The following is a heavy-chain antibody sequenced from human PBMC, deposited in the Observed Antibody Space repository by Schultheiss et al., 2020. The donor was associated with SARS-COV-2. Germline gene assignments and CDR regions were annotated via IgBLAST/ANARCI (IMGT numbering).Heavy chain of an antibody. CDR2: IYYSGST. D-gene: IGHD6-6*01. CDR1: GGSISSGGYY. Sequence: SQTLSLTCTVSGGSISSGGYYWSWIRQPPGKGLEWIGYIYYSGSTYYNPSLKSRVTISVDTSKNQFSLKLSSVTAADTAVYYCARGSGQLDNWFDPWGQGTLVTVSS. J-gene: IGHJ5*02. CDR3: ARGSGQLDNWFDP. V-gene: IGHV4-30-4*07.